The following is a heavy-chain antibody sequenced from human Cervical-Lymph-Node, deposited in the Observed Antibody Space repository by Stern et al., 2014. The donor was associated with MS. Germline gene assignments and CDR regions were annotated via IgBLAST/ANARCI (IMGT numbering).Heavy chain of an antibody. J-gene: IGHJ4*02. CDR3: ARGGSYSSTWYFDY. V-gene: IGHV1-69*01. D-gene: IGHD6-13*01. CDR2: IIPIFATP. Sequence: VQLVQSGAEVKKPGSSVKVSCKSSGGTFSTYGLTWLRQAPGQGLEWMGGIIPIFATPNYARKFQGRVTITADGSTSTAYMELSGLRSEDTAVYYCARGGSYSSTWYFDYWGQGTLVTVSS. CDR1: GGTFSTYG.